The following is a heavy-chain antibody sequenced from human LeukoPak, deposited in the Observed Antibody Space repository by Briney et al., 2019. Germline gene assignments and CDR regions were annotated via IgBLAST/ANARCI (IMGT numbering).Heavy chain of an antibody. D-gene: IGHD3-10*01. CDR1: GFTFSSYA. CDR2: ISGSGGST. Sequence: GGSLRLSCAASGFTFSSYAMSWVRQAPGKGLEWVSAISGSGGSTYYADSVKGRFTISRDNSKNTLYLQMNSLRAEDTAVYYCAGGLIWFGERDYWGQGTLVTVSS. J-gene: IGHJ4*02. CDR3: AGGLIWFGERDY. V-gene: IGHV3-23*01.